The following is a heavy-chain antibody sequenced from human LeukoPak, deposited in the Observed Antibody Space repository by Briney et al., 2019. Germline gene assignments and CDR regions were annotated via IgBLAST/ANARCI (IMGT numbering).Heavy chain of an antibody. D-gene: IGHD3-22*01. Sequence: SETLSLTCTVSGGSISSYYWSWIRQPPGKGLAWIGFIYYSGSTHYKPSLKSRGTISVDTSKNQYSLKLSSVTAADTAVYYCARSSESYDSSGYYSYYFDYWGQGTLVTVSS. CDR2: IYYSGST. CDR1: GGSISSYY. J-gene: IGHJ4*02. V-gene: IGHV4-59*01. CDR3: ARSSESYDSSGYYSYYFDY.